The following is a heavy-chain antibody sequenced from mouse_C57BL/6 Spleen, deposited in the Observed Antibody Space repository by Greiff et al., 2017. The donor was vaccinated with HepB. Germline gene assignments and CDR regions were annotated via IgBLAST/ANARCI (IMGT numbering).Heavy chain of an antibody. D-gene: IGHD1-1*01. CDR3: ARNGDYYLKSFDD. Sequence: QVQLQQPGAELVKPGASVKLSCKASGYTFTSYWMQWVKQRPGQGLEWIGAIDPSDSYTNYNQKLKGKATLTVDTSSSTAYMQRSSLTSVDSAVYYCARNGDYYLKSFDDWGQGTTLTVSS. CDR2: IDPSDSYT. V-gene: IGHV1-50*01. CDR1: GYTFTSYW. J-gene: IGHJ2*01.